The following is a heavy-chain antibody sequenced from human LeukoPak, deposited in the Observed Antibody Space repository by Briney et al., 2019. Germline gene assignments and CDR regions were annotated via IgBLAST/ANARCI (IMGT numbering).Heavy chain of an antibody. V-gene: IGHV3-64*01. Sequence: PGGSLRLSCAASGFTFSSYAMHWVRQAPGKGLEYVSAISSNGGSTYYANSVKGRFTISRDNSKNTLYLQMGSLRAEDMAVYYCAREGHYYDSRPSAFFFDYWGQGTLVTVSS. CDR3: AREGHYYDSRPSAFFFDY. CDR2: ISSNGGST. J-gene: IGHJ4*02. D-gene: IGHD3-22*01. CDR1: GFTFSSYA.